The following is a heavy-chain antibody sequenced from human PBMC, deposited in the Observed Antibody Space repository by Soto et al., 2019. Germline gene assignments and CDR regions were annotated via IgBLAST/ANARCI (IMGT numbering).Heavy chain of an antibody. Sequence: EVQLVESGGGLVQPGGSLRLSCAVSGFTVSSNYMSWVRQAPGKGLEWVAVIYSNGSTYYADSVKGRFTISRHNSKNTLYLQMNSPRAEDTAVYYCAATRRGYWGQGTLVTVSS. CDR3: AATRRGY. V-gene: IGHV3-53*04. CDR1: GFTVSSNY. J-gene: IGHJ4*02. CDR2: IYSNGST. D-gene: IGHD5-12*01.